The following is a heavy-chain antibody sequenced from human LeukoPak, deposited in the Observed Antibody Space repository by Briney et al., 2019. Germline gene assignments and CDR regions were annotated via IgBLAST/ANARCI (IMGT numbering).Heavy chain of an antibody. V-gene: IGHV3-74*01. Sequence: PGGSLRLSCAASGFTFSSYWMHWVRQAPRKGLVWVSRINSDGSSTSYADSVKGRFTISRDNAKNTLYLQMNSLRAEDTAVYYCARDEGRNNWFDPWGQGTLVTVSS. J-gene: IGHJ5*02. CDR2: INSDGSST. CDR1: GFTFSSYW. CDR3: ARDEGRNNWFDP.